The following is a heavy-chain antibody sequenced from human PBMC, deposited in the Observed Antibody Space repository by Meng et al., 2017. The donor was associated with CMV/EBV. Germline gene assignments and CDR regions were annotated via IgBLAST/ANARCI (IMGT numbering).Heavy chain of an antibody. CDR2: IHHSGST. V-gene: IGHV4-34*01. CDR3: ARGRAIFGVVTWAFGI. D-gene: IGHD3-3*01. Sequence: SEPLSLTCAVYGGSFSGYYWSWIRQPPGKGLEWIGEIHHSGSTNYNPSLKSRVTISVDTSKNQFSLKLSSVTAADTAVYYCARGRAIFGVVTWAFGIWGQGTMVTVSS. J-gene: IGHJ3*02. CDR1: GGSFSGYY.